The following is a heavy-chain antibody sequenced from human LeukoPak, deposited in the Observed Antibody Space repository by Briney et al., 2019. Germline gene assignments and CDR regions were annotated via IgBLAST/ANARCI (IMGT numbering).Heavy chain of an antibody. Sequence: GGSLRLSCAASGFTFSSYSMNWVRQAPGKGLEWVSITYSGGSTYYADSVKGRFTISRDNSKNTLYLQLNSLRAEDTAVYYCARDLGLAVAGTNDYWGQGTLVTVSS. D-gene: IGHD6-13*01. CDR2: TYSGGST. V-gene: IGHV3-66*01. J-gene: IGHJ4*02. CDR3: ARDLGLAVAGTNDY. CDR1: GFTFSSYS.